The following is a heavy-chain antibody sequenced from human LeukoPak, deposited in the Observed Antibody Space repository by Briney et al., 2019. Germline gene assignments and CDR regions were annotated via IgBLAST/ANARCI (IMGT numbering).Heavy chain of an antibody. CDR3: ARGGGLAVATTWWGHDY. CDR1: GSTFSSYG. V-gene: IGHV3-33*01. CDR2: IWYDGSNK. D-gene: IGHD6-19*01. J-gene: IGHJ4*02. Sequence: GGSLRLSCAASGSTFSSYGMHWVRQAPGKGLEWVALIWYDGSNKYYAESVKGRFTISRDNSKNTLYMQMNRLRAEDTAVYYCARGGGLAVATTWWGHDYWGQGTLVTVSS.